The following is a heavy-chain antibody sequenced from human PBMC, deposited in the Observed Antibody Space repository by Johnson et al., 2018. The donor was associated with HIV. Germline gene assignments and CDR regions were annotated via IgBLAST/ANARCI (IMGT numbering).Heavy chain of an antibody. CDR2: IYSGGST. CDR1: GFTVSSNY. D-gene: IGHD6-19*01. V-gene: IGHV3-53*01. Sequence: VQLVESGGGLIQPGGSLRLSCAASGFTVSSNYMSWVRQAPGKGLEWVSVIYSGGSTYYADSVKGRFTISRDNSKNTLYLQMNGLRAEDTAVYYCARAPHPQWQWLPPGAFDIWGQGTMVTVSS. CDR3: ARAPHPQWQWLPPGAFDI. J-gene: IGHJ3*02.